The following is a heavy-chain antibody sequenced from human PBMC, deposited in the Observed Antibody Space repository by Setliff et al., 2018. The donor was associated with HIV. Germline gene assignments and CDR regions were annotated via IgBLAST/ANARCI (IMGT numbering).Heavy chain of an antibody. CDR1: GDSINNNNYY. D-gene: IGHD3-10*01. CDR3: ARQSYYVTGSFYTDVFDL. V-gene: IGHV4-39*01. Sequence: SETLSLTCSVSGDSINNNNYYWGWIRQPPGKGLEWIASVSCTGSTYYRPSLKSRVTLSVELSKNHFSLELTSVTAADTAVYYCARQSYYVTGSFYTDVFDLWGQGTVVTVSS. CDR2: VSCTGST. J-gene: IGHJ3*01.